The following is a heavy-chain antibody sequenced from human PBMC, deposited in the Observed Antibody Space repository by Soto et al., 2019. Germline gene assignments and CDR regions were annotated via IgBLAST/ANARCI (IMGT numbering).Heavy chain of an antibody. D-gene: IGHD4-17*01. J-gene: IGHJ6*02. Sequence: SGPTLVNPTETLPLTCTVSGFSLTTGKMGVSWIRQPPGKALEWLAHIFSDNERSYSTSLQGRLTISKDTSGSQVVLSMTNVDPVDTATYYCARMNVDSYQFYYATDVWGQGTTVTVSS. CDR1: GFSLTTGKMG. V-gene: IGHV2-26*01. CDR3: ARMNVDSYQFYYATDV. CDR2: IFSDNER.